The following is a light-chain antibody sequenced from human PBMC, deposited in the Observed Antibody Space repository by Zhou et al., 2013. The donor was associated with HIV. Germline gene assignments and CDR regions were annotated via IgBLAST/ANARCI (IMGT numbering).Light chain of an antibody. J-gene: IGKJ5*01. Sequence: IVLTQSPGTLSLSPGDRATLSCRASQSVRNYLAWYQQKCGQAPRLLIYDTFNRATGIPARFSGSGSGTDFTLTISSLEPEDFAIYYCQQRSDWPITFGQGTRLEIK. CDR3: QQRSDWPIT. CDR2: DTF. V-gene: IGKV3-11*01. CDR1: QSVRNY.